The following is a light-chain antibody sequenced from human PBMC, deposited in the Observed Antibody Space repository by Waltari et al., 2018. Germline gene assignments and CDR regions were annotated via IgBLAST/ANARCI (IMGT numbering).Light chain of an antibody. CDR3: TSYTSSHSLV. CDR2: DVS. CDR1: SRDVGGYDW. Sequence: QSALTQPASVSGSPGQSITISCTGTSRDVGGYDWVSWYQQHPDKAPKVVILDVSYRPSVVSNRFSGSKSGNTASLTISGLQAEDEADYYCTSYTSSHSLVFGTGTKVTVL. V-gene: IGLV2-14*03. J-gene: IGLJ1*01.